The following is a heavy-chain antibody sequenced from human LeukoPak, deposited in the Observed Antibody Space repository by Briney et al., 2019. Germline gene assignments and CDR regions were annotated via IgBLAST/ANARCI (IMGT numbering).Heavy chain of an antibody. J-gene: IGHJ6*02. CDR1: GYTFTSYG. CDR3: ARDQLWEPQRVDVYYYGMDV. V-gene: IGHV1-18*01. CDR2: ISAYNGNT. Sequence: ASVKVSCKASGYTFTSYGISWVRQAPGQGLEWMGWISAYNGNTNYAQKLQGRVTMTTDTSTSTAYMELRSLRSDDTAVYYCARDQLWEPQRVDVYYYGMDVWGQGTTVTVS. D-gene: IGHD1-26*01.